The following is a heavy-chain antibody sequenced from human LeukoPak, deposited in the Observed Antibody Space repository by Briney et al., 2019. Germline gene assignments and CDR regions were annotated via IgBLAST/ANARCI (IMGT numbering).Heavy chain of an antibody. J-gene: IGHJ4*02. CDR2: ISGSGGGA. Sequence: PGRSLRLSCAASGFTFSSYGMHWVRQAPGKGLEWVSGISGSGGGAYCADSVKGRFTISRDNSKNTLYLQMNSLRAEDTAVYYCAKRGGRSVQLTRFDYWGQGTLVTVSS. CDR1: GFTFSSYG. CDR3: AKRGGRSVQLTRFDY. D-gene: IGHD3-10*01. V-gene: IGHV3-23*01.